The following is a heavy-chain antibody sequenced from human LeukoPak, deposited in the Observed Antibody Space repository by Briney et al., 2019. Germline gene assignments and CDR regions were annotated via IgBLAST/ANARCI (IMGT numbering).Heavy chain of an antibody. Sequence: GASVKVSCKTSGYTFTDYGISWVRQAPGQGLEWMGWISSYNGNTNYAQKLQGRVTMTTDTSTRKAYMELRSLRSDDTAVYYCATSYYDSSGYYYIAEYFQHWGQGTLVTVSS. D-gene: IGHD3-22*01. CDR3: ATSYYDSSGYYYIAEYFQH. CDR1: GYTFTDYG. V-gene: IGHV1-18*01. J-gene: IGHJ1*01. CDR2: ISSYNGNT.